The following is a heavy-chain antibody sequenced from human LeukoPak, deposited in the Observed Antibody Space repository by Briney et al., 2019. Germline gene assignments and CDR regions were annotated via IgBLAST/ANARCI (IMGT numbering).Heavy chain of an antibody. Sequence: ASVKVSCKASGYTFTSYGISWARQAPGQGLEWMGWISAYNGNTNYAQKLQGRVTMTTDTSTSTAYMELRSLRSDDTAVYYCAREARTEDPYDYVWGSYRPAAFDIWGQGTMVTVSS. D-gene: IGHD3-16*02. CDR3: AREARTEDPYDYVWGSYRPAAFDI. CDR2: ISAYNGNT. CDR1: GYTFTSYG. V-gene: IGHV1-18*01. J-gene: IGHJ3*02.